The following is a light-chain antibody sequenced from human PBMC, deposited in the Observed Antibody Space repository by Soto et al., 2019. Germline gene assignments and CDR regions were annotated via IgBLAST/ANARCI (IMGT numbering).Light chain of an antibody. CDR1: SSDVGGYNY. J-gene: IGLJ3*02. CDR2: EVS. CDR3: SSYRDSSTRV. V-gene: IGLV2-14*01. Sequence: QPVLTQPASVSGSPGQSITISCTGTSSDVGGYNYVSWYQQHPGKAPKLMIYEVSNRPSGVSNRFSGSKSGNTASLTISGLQAEDEADYYCSSYRDSSTRVFGGGTKLTVL.